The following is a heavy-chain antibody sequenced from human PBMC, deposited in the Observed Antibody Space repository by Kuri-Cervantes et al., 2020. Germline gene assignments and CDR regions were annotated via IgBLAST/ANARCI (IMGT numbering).Heavy chain of an antibody. V-gene: IGHV3-30*02. J-gene: IGHJ4*02. CDR3: ARTSQHPADY. D-gene: IGHD6-13*01. CDR2: IRYDGSNK. CDR1: GFTFSSYG. Sequence: GGSLRLSCAASGFTFSSYGMHWVRQAPGKGLERVAFIRYDGSNKYYADSVKGRFTISRDNSKNTLYLQMNSLRAEDTAVYYCARTSQHPADYWGQGTLVTVSS.